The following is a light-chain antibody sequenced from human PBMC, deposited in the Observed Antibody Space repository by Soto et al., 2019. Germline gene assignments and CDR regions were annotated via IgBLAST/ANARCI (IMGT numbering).Light chain of an antibody. CDR1: SSDVGAYNF. CDR2: EVT. CDR3: SSYTTSAPYV. J-gene: IGLJ1*01. V-gene: IGLV2-14*01. Sequence: QSVLTQPASWSRSPGQSMTISFTGTSSDVGAYNFVSWYQHHPGRAPNLIIYEVTIRPSGVSNRFSGSKSGNTASLTISGLQAEDEADYYCSSYTTSAPYVFGSGTKVTVL.